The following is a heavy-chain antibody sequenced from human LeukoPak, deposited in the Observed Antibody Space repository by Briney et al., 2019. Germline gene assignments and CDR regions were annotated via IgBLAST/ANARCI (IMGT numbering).Heavy chain of an antibody. CDR2: IGSSSRYI. Sequence: GGSLRLSCVASGFTFNIYTMTWVRQAPGKGLEWVSSIGSSSRYIYYADSVKGRFTISRDNDKNSVYLQMNSLRAEDTAVYYCARDCSSSAFDIWGQGTMVTVSS. D-gene: IGHD2-15*01. CDR1: GFTFNIYT. J-gene: IGHJ3*02. V-gene: IGHV3-21*01. CDR3: ARDCSSSAFDI.